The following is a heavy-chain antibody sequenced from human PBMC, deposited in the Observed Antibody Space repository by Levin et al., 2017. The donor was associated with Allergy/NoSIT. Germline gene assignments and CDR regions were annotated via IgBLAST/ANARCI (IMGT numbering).Heavy chain of an antibody. J-gene: IGHJ4*02. CDR1: GYSFTGYY. Sequence: VASVKVSCKASGYSFTGYYMHWVRQAPGQGLEWMGWINPNSGGTNYAQKFQGRVTMTRDTSISTANMELSRLRSDDTAVYYCARTQGYCSGGSCYLDYWGQGTLVTVSS. CDR3: ARTQGYCSGGSCYLDY. CDR2: INPNSGGT. D-gene: IGHD2-15*01. V-gene: IGHV1-2*02.